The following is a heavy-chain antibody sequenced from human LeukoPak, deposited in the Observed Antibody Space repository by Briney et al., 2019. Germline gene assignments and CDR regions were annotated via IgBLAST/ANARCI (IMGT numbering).Heavy chain of an antibody. CDR3: ARDSVWGQSSSWYHGLDY. CDR2: IIPIFGTA. J-gene: IGHJ4*02. Sequence: SVKVSCKASGGTFSSYAISWVRQAPGQGLGWMGGIIPIFGTANYAQKFQGRVTITADKSTSTAYMELSSLRSEDTAVYYCARDSVWGQSSSWYHGLDYWGQGTLVTVSS. CDR1: GGTFSSYA. V-gene: IGHV1-69*06. D-gene: IGHD6-13*01.